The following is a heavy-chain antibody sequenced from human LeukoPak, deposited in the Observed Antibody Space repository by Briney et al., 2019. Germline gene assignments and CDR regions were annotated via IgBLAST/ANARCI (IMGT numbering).Heavy chain of an antibody. Sequence: SETLSLTCTVSGYSISSGYYWGWIRQPPGKGLEWIGSIYHSGSTYYNPSLKSRVTISVDTSKNQFSLKLSSVTAADTAVYYCELVGATGLVYFDYWGQGTLVTVSS. J-gene: IGHJ4*02. D-gene: IGHD1-26*01. CDR3: ELVGATGLVYFDY. CDR1: GYSISSGYY. V-gene: IGHV4-38-2*02. CDR2: IYHSGST.